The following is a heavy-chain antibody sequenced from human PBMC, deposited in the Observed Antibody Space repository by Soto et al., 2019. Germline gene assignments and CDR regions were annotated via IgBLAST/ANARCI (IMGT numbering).Heavy chain of an antibody. D-gene: IGHD6-13*01. CDR1: GFTFSSYW. CDR3: ARRPVVRDGSSWYHWFDP. J-gene: IGHJ5*02. CDR2: INSDGSST. V-gene: IGHV3-74*01. Sequence: GGSLRLSCAASGFTFSSYWMHWVRQAPGKGLVWVSRINSDGSSTSYADSVKGRFTISRDNAKNTLYLQMNSLRAEDTAVYYCARRPVVRDGSSWYHWFDPWGQGTLVTVSS.